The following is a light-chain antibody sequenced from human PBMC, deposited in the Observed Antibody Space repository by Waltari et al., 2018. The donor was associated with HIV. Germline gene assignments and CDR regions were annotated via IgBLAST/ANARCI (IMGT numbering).Light chain of an antibody. CDR1: NIGSNS. J-gene: IGLJ3*02. Sequence: SYVLPQPPSVSVDPGETARITCGGTNIGSNSVQWYQEKPGQAPVLVIYDDNDRPSGSPERFSGSSSGNTATLTISRVEAGDEADYYCQVWDTTTDQWVFGGGTELAVL. CDR2: DDN. CDR3: QVWDTTTDQWV. V-gene: IGLV3-21*02.